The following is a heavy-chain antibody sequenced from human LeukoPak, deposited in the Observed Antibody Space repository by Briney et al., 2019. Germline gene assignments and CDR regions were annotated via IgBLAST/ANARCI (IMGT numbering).Heavy chain of an antibody. J-gene: IGHJ4*02. CDR2: IYYSGST. CDR1: GGSISSSSYY. D-gene: IGHD3/OR15-3a*01. CDR3: ARQTGSGLFILP. V-gene: IGHV4-39*01. Sequence: SETLSLTCTVSGGSISSSSYYWGWIRQPPGKGLEWIGSIYYSGSTYYNPSLKSRVTLSIDTSKNQFSLRLTSVTAADTAVYYCARQTGSGLFILPGGQGTLVTVSS.